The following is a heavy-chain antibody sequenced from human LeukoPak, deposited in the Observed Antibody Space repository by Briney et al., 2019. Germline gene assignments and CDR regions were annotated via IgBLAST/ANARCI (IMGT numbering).Heavy chain of an antibody. V-gene: IGHV1-2*02. Sequence: ASVKVSCKASGYTFTGYYMHWVRQAPGQGLERMGWINPNSGGTNYAQKFQGRVTMTRDTSISTAYMELSRLRSDDTAVYYCARDPYYDILTGWFDPWGQGTLVTVSS. D-gene: IGHD3-9*01. J-gene: IGHJ5*02. CDR2: INPNSGGT. CDR1: GYTFTGYY. CDR3: ARDPYYDILTGWFDP.